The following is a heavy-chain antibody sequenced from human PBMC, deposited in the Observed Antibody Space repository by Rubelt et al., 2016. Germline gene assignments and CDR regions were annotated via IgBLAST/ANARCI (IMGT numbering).Heavy chain of an antibody. CDR3: ARLRAGGSGHY. J-gene: IGHJ4*02. CDR2: INHSGST. Sequence: QVQLQQWGAGLLKPSETLSLTCAVYGGSFSAYYWSWIRQPPGKGLEWIGEINHSGSTNYNPSLKSRVTISVDTSKNQFSLGLTSGTAADTAVYYCARLRAGGSGHYWGQGTLVTVSS. CDR1: GGSFSAYY. D-gene: IGHD6-19*01. V-gene: IGHV4-34*01.